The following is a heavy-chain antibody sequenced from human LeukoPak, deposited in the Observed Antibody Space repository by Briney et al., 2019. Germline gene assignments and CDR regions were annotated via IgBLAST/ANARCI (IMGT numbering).Heavy chain of an antibody. D-gene: IGHD6-13*01. Sequence: GRSLRLSCAASGFTLDDYATHWVRQAPGKGLEWVSGISWNSGSIGYADSVKGRFTISRDNAKNSLYLQMNSLRAEDTALYYCAKQAAGSPHFDYWGQGTLVTVSS. CDR1: GFTLDDYA. CDR3: AKQAAGSPHFDY. CDR2: ISWNSGSI. J-gene: IGHJ4*02. V-gene: IGHV3-9*01.